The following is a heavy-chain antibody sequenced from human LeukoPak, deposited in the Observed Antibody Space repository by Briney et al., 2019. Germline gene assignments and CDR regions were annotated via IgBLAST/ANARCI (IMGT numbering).Heavy chain of an antibody. CDR2: INHSGST. J-gene: IGHJ4*02. D-gene: IGHD6-13*01. V-gene: IGHV4-34*01. CDR3: AIEGIAPADYPY. Sequence: PSETLSLTCAVYGGSFSGYYWSWIRQPPGKGLEWIGEINHSGSTNYNPSLKSRVTISVDTSKNQFSLKLSSVTAADTAVYYCAIEGIAPADYPYWGQGTLVTVSS. CDR1: GGSFSGYY.